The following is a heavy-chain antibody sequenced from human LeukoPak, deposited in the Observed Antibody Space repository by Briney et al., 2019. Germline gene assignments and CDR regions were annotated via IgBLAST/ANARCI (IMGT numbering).Heavy chain of an antibody. D-gene: IGHD2-21*02. CDR3: ARDVVTTYGLDP. V-gene: IGHV4-39*07. J-gene: IGHJ5*02. CDR2: IYYSGST. CDR1: GGSISSSSYY. Sequence: SETLSLTCTVSGGSISSSSYYWGWIRQPPGKGLEWIGSIYYSGSTYYNPSLKSRVTISVDTSKNQFSLKLSSVTAADTAVYYCARDVVTTYGLDPWGQGTLVTVSS.